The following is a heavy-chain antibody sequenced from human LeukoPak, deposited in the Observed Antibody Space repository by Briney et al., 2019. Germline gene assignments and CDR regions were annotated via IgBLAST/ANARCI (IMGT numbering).Heavy chain of an antibody. D-gene: IGHD3-16*02. CDR1: GYTFTSYG. J-gene: IGHJ4*02. CDR3: AGYDYIWGSYRFFSY. Sequence: ASVKVSCKASGYTFTSYGISWVRQAPGQGLEWMGWISAYSGNTNYALKFQGRVTITADESTSTAYMELSSLRSEDTAVYYCAGYDYIWGSYRFFSYWGQGTLVTVSS. V-gene: IGHV1-18*01. CDR2: ISAYSGNT.